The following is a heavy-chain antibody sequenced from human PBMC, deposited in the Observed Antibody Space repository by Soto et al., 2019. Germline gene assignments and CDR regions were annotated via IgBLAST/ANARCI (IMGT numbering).Heavy chain of an antibody. J-gene: IGHJ4*02. D-gene: IGHD3-22*01. Sequence: GSLRLSFSSSGFTFSSYGMHWVRQAPGKGLEWVAVISYDGSNKYYADSVKGRFTISRDNSKNTLYLQMNSLRAEDTAVYYCAKDWYYYDSSGYYDYWGQGTLVTVSS. CDR3: AKDWYYYDSSGYYDY. V-gene: IGHV3-30*18. CDR1: GFTFSSYG. CDR2: ISYDGSNK.